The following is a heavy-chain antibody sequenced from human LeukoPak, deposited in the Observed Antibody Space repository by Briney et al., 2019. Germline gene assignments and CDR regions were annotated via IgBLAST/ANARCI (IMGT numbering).Heavy chain of an antibody. CDR2: IIPILGIA. CDR1: GGTFSSYA. J-gene: IGHJ4*02. CDR3: ARDLARCSGGSCYIGVY. D-gene: IGHD2-15*01. Sequence: GASVKVSCKASGGTFSSYAISWVRQAPGQGLEWMGRIIPILGIANYAQKFQGRVTITADKSTSTAYMELSSLRSEDTAVYYCARDLARCSGGSCYIGVYWGQGTLVTVSS. V-gene: IGHV1-69*04.